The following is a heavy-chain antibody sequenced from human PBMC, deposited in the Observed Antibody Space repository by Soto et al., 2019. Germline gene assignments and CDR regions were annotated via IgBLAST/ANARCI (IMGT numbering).Heavy chain of an antibody. CDR2: IYYSGST. CDR1: GGSISSGGYY. J-gene: IGHJ5*02. CDR3: ARDSLYYYGSGSYSWFDP. Sequence: PSETLSLTCTVSGGSISSGGYYWSWIRQHPGKGLEWIGYIYYSGSTYYNPSLKSRVTISVDTSKNQFSLKLSSVTAADTAVYYCARDSLYYYGSGSYSWFDPWGQGTLVTVSS. V-gene: IGHV4-31*03. D-gene: IGHD3-10*01.